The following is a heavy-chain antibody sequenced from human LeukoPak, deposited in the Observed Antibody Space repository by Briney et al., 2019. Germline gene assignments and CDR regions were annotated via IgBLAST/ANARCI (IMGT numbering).Heavy chain of an antibody. D-gene: IGHD3-22*01. J-gene: IGHJ5*02. CDR3: AKGSSGYFADL. V-gene: IGHV3-23*01. CDR2: ISNDGGGT. CDR1: GFIFNNYG. Sequence: GGSLRLSRAASGFIFNNYGLIWVRQAPGKGLEWVSAISNDGGGTQYADFVKGRFTISRDNSKNTLFLQMSSLRAEDTALYFCAKGSSGYFADLWGQGTLVTVSS.